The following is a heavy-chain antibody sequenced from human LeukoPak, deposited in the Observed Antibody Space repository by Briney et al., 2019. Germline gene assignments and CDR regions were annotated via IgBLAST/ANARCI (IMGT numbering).Heavy chain of an antibody. CDR3: VRDRQVLLWFGESSDFDY. Sequence: GGSLRLSCAASGFTFSSYGMHWVRQAPGKGLEWVAVISYDGSNKYYADSVKGRFTISRDNSKYTLYLQMNSLRAEDTAVYYCVRDRQVLLWFGESSDFDYWGQGTLVTVSS. V-gene: IGHV3-30*03. CDR1: GFTFSSYG. CDR2: ISYDGSNK. D-gene: IGHD3-10*01. J-gene: IGHJ4*02.